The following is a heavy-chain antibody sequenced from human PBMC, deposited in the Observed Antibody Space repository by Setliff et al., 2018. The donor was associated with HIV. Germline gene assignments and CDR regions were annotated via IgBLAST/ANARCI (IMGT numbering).Heavy chain of an antibody. CDR1: GFPFTTYS. D-gene: IGHD2-15*01. CDR3: GVSGGSSPGY. V-gene: IGHV3-48*01. Sequence: PGGSLRLSCAASGFPFTTYSMNWVRQAPGKGLEWIAYINGGGDPIWYADSVKGRFTISRDNAKNSLDLQMNSLRAEDTAVYYCGVSGGSSPGYWGQGIQVTVSS. J-gene: IGHJ4*02. CDR2: INGGGDPI.